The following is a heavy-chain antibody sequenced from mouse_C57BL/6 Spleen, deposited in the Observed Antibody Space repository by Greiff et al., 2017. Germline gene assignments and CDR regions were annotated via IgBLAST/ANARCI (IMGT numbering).Heavy chain of an antibody. Sequence: EVKLMESGGGLVQPGGSLSLSCAASGFTFTDYYMSWVRQPPGTALEWLGFIRNKANGYTTEYSASVKGRFTISRDNSQRILYLQMNALRAEDSATYYCARWHYDYTLFDVWGTWTTVTVSS. V-gene: IGHV7-3*01. CDR1: GFTFTDYY. D-gene: IGHD2-4*01. CDR2: IRNKANGYTT. J-gene: IGHJ1*03. CDR3: ARWHYDYTLFDV.